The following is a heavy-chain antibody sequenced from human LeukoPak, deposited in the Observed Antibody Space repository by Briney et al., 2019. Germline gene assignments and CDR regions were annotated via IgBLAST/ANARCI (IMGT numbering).Heavy chain of an antibody. Sequence: SETLSLTCTVSGGSMSTYYWSWIRQPPGKGLEWIGYIYNSGSTNYNPSLKSRVTISIDTSKNQFSLQLNSVAPEDTAVYYCTRGAPVGSSREFDYWGQGTLVTVSS. D-gene: IGHD5-24*01. V-gene: IGHV4-59*12. CDR1: GGSMSTYY. CDR3: TRGAPVGSSREFDY. J-gene: IGHJ4*02. CDR2: IYNSGST.